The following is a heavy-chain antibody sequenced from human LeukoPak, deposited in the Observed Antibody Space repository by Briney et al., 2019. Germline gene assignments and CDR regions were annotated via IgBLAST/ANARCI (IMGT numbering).Heavy chain of an antibody. J-gene: IGHJ4*02. D-gene: IGHD6-13*01. CDR2: ISAYNGNT. CDR1: GYTFTSYG. V-gene: IGHV1-18*04. CDR3: ARDSSSWEYYFDY. Sequence: ASVKVSCKASGYTFTSYGISWVRQAPGQGLEWMGWISAYNGNTNYAPKLQGRVTMTTDTSTSTAYKELRSLRSDNTAVYYCARDSSSWEYYFDYWGQGTLVTVSS.